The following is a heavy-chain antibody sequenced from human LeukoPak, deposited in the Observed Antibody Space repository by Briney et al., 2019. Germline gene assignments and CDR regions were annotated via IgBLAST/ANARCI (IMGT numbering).Heavy chain of an antibody. CDR1: GASISNTSLY. Sequence: PSETLSLTCTVSGASISNTSLYWGWIRQPPGKALEWIGSIYHSGSTYYNPSLKSRVTISVDTSKNQFSLKLNSVTAADTAVYYCAREGVEDISYYMDVWGKGTTVTVSS. J-gene: IGHJ6*03. V-gene: IGHV4-39*07. CDR2: IYHSGST. CDR3: AREGVEDISYYMDV. D-gene: IGHD2-15*01.